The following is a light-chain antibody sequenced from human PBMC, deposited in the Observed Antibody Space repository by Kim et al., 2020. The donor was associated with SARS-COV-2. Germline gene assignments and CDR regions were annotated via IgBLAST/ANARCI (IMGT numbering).Light chain of an antibody. J-gene: IGKJ5*01. CDR3: EQTYSTPT. V-gene: IGKV1-39*01. CDR2: TTA. CDR1: QSITNY. Sequence: STYEGERVTITSHASQSITNYLNWYQQKPGKAPNVLIYTTATLQSGVPSRFSGSGSGTDFTLTISRLQPEDFATYYCEQTYSTPTFGQGTRLEIK.